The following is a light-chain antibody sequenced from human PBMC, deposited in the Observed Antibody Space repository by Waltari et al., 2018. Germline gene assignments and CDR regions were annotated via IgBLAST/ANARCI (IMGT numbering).Light chain of an antibody. CDR3: QSYDSSLSGV. J-gene: IGLJ2*01. V-gene: IGLV1-40*01. CDR1: SSTIGAGHE. Sequence: QSVLTQPPSVSGTPGQTVTISCPGSSSTIGAGHEVHWYQQLPGTAPKPLVSGDDNRPSGVPDRFSGSKSGSSASLAITGLQAEDEADYYCQSYDSSLSGVFGGGTKLTVL. CDR2: GDD.